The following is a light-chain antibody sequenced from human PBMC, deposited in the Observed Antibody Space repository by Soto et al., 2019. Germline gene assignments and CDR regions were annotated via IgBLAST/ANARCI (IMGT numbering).Light chain of an antibody. CDR1: QDIGTS. CDR2: AAS. Sequence: DIQLTQSPSFLSASVRDRVTITCRARQDIGTSLAWYQQRPGKAPKVLITAASTSQSEVPPRFSGSGSGTEFTRTSSSLQPEDLATYYCQQHNTYPLSFGGGTKVEI. V-gene: IGKV1-9*01. CDR3: QQHNTYPLS. J-gene: IGKJ4*01.